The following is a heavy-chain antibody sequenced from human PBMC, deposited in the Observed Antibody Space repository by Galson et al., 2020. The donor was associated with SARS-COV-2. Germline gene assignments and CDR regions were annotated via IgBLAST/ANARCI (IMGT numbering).Heavy chain of an antibody. Sequence: SQASETLSLTCAVYGESFSGHYWSWIRQPPGKGLEWIGEINHSGSTNYNPSFKSQVTLSVDTSKNQFSLKLISVTAADTAVYYCARGGGLAATVDYWGQGTLVTVSS. CDR3: ARGGGLAATVDY. J-gene: IGHJ4*02. D-gene: IGHD3-10*01. V-gene: IGHV4-34*01. CDR2: INHSGST. CDR1: GESFSGHY.